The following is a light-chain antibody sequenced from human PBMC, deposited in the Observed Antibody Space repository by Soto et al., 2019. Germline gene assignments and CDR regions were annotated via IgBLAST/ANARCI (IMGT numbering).Light chain of an antibody. CDR1: QSVSAY. CDR3: QQYSDWPLVT. CDR2: GAS. Sequence: EIVMTQSPATLSVSPGERVTLSCRASQSVSAYLAWYLQKPGQAPRLLIYGASTRATGIPARFSGSGSGTEFTLTISSLQSEDSAVYHCQQYSDWPLVTFGGGTKVDI. J-gene: IGKJ4*01. V-gene: IGKV3-15*01.